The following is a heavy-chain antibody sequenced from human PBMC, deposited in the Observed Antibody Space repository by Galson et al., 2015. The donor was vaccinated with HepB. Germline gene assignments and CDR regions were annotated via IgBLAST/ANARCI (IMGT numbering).Heavy chain of an antibody. CDR3: ARATIAAAGLLEFDP. J-gene: IGHJ5*02. Sequence: SVKVSCKASGYTFTSYGISWVRQAPGQGLEWMGWISAYNGNTNYAQKLQGRVTMTTDTSTSTAYMELRSLRSDDTAVYYCARATIAAAGLLEFDPWGQGTLVTVSS. V-gene: IGHV1-18*01. CDR2: ISAYNGNT. CDR1: GYTFTSYG. D-gene: IGHD6-13*01.